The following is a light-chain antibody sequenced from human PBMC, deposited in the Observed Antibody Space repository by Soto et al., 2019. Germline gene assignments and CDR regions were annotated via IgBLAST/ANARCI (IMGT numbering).Light chain of an antibody. V-gene: IGLV2-23*01. Sequence: QSALTQPASVSGSPGQSITISCTGTSSDVGSYNLVSWYRQHPGKAPKLMIYEGSKRPSGVSNRFSGPKSGNTASLTISGLQAEDEADYYCCSYASSTTPVLFGGGTKLTV. J-gene: IGLJ2*01. CDR2: EGS. CDR1: SSDVGSYNL. CDR3: CSYASSTTPVL.